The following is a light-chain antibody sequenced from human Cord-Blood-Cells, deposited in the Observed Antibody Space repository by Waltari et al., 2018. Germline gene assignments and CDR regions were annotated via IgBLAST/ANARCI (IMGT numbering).Light chain of an antibody. CDR2: GAS. CDR3: QQDNNWPPT. J-gene: IGKJ1*01. Sequence: DIVMPQPRATLSVSQGDGATLSCRTSQSVSSNVAWYQQKPGQAPRLLIYGASTRATGIPARFRGSGSGTEFTITISSLQSEDFAVYYCQQDNNWPPTFGQGTKVEIK. V-gene: IGKV3-15*01. CDR1: QSVSSN.